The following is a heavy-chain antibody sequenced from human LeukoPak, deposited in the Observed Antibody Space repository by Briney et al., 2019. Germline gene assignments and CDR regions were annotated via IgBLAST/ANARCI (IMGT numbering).Heavy chain of an antibody. J-gene: IGHJ3*01. Sequence: PGGSLRLSCAASGLTFSSYWMSWVRQAPGKGLECVANIKQDGSEKYYVDSVKGRFTISRDNAKNSLYLQMNSLRAEDTAVYYCTRTRTAFDFWGQGTMVTVPS. CDR3: TRTRTAFDF. CDR2: IKQDGSEK. CDR1: GLTFSSYW. V-gene: IGHV3-7*03.